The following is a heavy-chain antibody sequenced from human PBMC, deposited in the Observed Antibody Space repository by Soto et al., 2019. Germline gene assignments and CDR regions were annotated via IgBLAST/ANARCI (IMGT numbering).Heavy chain of an antibody. D-gene: IGHD1-1*01. CDR3: ARGGKYNWNDYWFDP. CDR2: MSYDGSNK. CDR1: GFTFSSYA. J-gene: IGHJ5*02. V-gene: IGHV3-30-3*01. Sequence: QVQLVESGGGVVQPGRSLRLSCAASGFTFSSYAMHWVRQAPGKGLEWVAVMSYDGSNKYYADSVKGRFTISRDNSKNTLYLQMNSLRAEDTAVYYCARGGKYNWNDYWFDPWGQGTLVTVSS.